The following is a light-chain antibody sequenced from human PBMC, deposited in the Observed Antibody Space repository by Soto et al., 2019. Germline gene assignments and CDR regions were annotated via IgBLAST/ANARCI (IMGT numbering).Light chain of an antibody. CDR2: GAS. CDR3: QQYDSSPRT. CDR1: QTISSW. Sequence: DIEMTQSPSALCASVGDRVSITCRPSQTISSWFAWYQQKPGQAPRLLISGASSRAADIPDRFSGSGSGTDFTLTINRLEPEDFAVYYCQQYDSSPRTSGQGTKVDNK. V-gene: IGKV3-20*01. J-gene: IGKJ1*01.